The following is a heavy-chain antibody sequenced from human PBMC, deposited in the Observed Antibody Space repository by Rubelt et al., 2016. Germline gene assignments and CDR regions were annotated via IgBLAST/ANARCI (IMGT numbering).Heavy chain of an antibody. J-gene: IGHJ5*02. CDR3: ARVPEDGIRGFDP. CDR2: ISAYNGNT. Sequence: QVQLVQSGAEVKKPGASVKVSCKASGYTFTSYGISWVRQAPGQGLEWMGWISAYNGNTNYARKRQGRVTMTPDTSTSTAYMELRSRRADDTAVYYCARVPEDGIRGFDPWGQGTLVTVSS. V-gene: IGHV1-18*01. CDR1: GYTFTSYG.